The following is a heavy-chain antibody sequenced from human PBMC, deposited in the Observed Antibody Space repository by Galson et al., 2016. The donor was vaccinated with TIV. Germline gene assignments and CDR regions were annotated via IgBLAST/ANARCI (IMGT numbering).Heavy chain of an antibody. Sequence: LRLPCAASGFTFSRFGMHWVRQAPGKGLEWVAVISYDGSNKYYADSVKGRLTISRDNSKNTLYLQMNSLRAEDTAVYYCAKDRDLYPPFMGTFDHWGQGTMVTVSS. CDR2: ISYDGSNK. CDR1: GFTFSRFG. J-gene: IGHJ4*02. D-gene: IGHD7-27*01. V-gene: IGHV3-30*18. CDR3: AKDRDLYPPFMGTFDH.